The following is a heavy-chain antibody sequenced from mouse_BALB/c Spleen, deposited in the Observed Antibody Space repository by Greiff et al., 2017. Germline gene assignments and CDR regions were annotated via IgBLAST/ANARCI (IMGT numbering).Heavy chain of an antibody. CDR1: GFNIKDYY. V-gene: IGHV14-1*02. CDR3: AKGATENAMGD. D-gene: IGHD6-1*01. J-gene: IGHJ4*01. CDR2: IDPENGNT. Sequence: EVQLQQSGAELVRPGALVKLSCKASGFNIKDYYMHWVKQRPEQGLEWIGWIDPENGNTIYDPKFQGKARITADTSSNTAYLQLSSLTSEDTAVYYSAKGATENAMGDWGQGNSVTVSS.